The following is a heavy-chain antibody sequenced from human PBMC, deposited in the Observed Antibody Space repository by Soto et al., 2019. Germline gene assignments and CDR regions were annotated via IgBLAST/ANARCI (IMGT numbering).Heavy chain of an antibody. D-gene: IGHD6-13*01. CDR1: GYTFTTYG. J-gene: IGHJ4*02. CDR3: ARDFTKSSSWPYYFDY. Sequence: QVQLVQSGAEVKKPGASVKVSCKASGYTFTTYGISWVRQAPGQGLEWMGWISAYSGSTKFAQKLQSRVTMTTDTSTTTAYMGLRSLTSDDTAVYYCARDFTKSSSWPYYFDYWGQGTLVTVSS. V-gene: IGHV1-18*01. CDR2: ISAYSGST.